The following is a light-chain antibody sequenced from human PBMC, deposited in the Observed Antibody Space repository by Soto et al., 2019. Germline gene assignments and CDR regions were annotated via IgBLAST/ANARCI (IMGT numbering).Light chain of an antibody. CDR3: QQYNSNSPRT. CDR1: QSISSW. CDR2: EAS. Sequence: DIQMTQSPSTLSASVGDRVTITCRASQSISSWLAWYQQKPGKAPKLLIYEASSLESGVPSRFSGSRSGTEFTLTISSLQPDDFATYYCQQYNSNSPRTFGQGTKVEIK. J-gene: IGKJ1*01. V-gene: IGKV1-5*03.